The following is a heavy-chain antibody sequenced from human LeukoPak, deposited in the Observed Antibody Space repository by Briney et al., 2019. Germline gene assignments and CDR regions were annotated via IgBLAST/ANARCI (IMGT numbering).Heavy chain of an antibody. CDR2: IIPIFGTA. CDR3: ARGPTGYNWNDVSLRGYYYYMDV. Sequence: ASVKVSCKASGGTFSSYAISWVRQAPGQGLEWMGGIIPIFGTANYAQKFQGRVTITADESTSTAYMELSSLRSEDTAVYYCARGPTGYNWNDVSLRGYYYYMDVWGKGTTVTVSS. J-gene: IGHJ6*03. D-gene: IGHD1-1*01. V-gene: IGHV1-69*01. CDR1: GGTFSSYA.